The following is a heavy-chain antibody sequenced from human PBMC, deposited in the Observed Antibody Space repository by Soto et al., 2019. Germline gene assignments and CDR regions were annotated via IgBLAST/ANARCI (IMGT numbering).Heavy chain of an antibody. CDR1: GFTFSNAW. Sequence: GGSLRLSCAASGFTFSNAWMSWVRQAPGKGLEWVGRIKSKTDGGTTDYAAPVKGRFTISRDDSKNTLYLQMNSLKTEDTAVYYCTTDPDYGDPHTTEDAFDIWGQGTMVTVSS. V-gene: IGHV3-15*01. CDR2: IKSKTDGGTT. D-gene: IGHD4-17*01. J-gene: IGHJ3*02. CDR3: TTDPDYGDPHTTEDAFDI.